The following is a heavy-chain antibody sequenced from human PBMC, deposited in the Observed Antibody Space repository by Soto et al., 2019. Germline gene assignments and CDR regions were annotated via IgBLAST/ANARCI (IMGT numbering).Heavy chain of an antibody. D-gene: IGHD2-15*01. J-gene: IGHJ6*01. Sequence: QVQLVQSGADVKTPGASVRVACKASGYTFTVYYVHWVREAPGQGLGWMRWMNPETGATSYAQKFQGRVTLSRDTSIKTAYLELSRLRFDDAAVYFCAKERSQEISADMDVWGQGTTVSVSS. CDR3: AKERSQEISADMDV. CDR2: MNPETGAT. V-gene: IGHV1-2*02. CDR1: GYTFTVYY.